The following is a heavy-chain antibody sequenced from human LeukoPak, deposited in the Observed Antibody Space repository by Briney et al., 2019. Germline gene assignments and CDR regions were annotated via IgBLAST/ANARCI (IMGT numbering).Heavy chain of an antibody. V-gene: IGHV3-23*01. CDR3: AKDAVAPGSGGDYFDY. J-gene: IGHJ4*02. CDR2: ITGNGGST. Sequence: GGSLRLSCAASGFTFSSNAMSWVRQAPGKGLEWVSVITGNGGSTYYADSVKGRFTISRDNSKNTLSLQMNSLRAADTAVYYCAKDAVAPGSGGDYFDYWGQGTLVTVSS. CDR1: GFTFSSNA. D-gene: IGHD3-10*01.